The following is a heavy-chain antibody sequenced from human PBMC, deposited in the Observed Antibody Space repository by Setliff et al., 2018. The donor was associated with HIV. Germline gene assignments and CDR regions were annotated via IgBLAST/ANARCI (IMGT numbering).Heavy chain of an antibody. J-gene: IGHJ2*01. CDR3: TRDTGYILSGYRPHCYFDL. D-gene: IGHD3-9*01. V-gene: IGHV4-61*02. CDR2: IYSTGST. Sequence: SETLSLTCTFSGDSISSGNYYWSWIRQPAGKGLEWIGRIYSTGSTNYNPSLKSRVTISSDTSKNLFSLKLTTVTAADAAVYYCTRDTGYILSGYRPHCYFDLWVVAPWSPSPQ. CDR1: GDSISSGNYY.